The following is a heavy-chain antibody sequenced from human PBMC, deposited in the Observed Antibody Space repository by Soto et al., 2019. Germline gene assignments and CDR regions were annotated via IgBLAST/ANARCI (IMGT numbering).Heavy chain of an antibody. CDR2: IIPMFGKP. J-gene: IGHJ6*02. D-gene: IGHD2-8*01. Sequence: QVQLVQSGAEVREPGSSVKVSCEASGGTFRSYAINWVRQAPGQGLEWMGGIIPMFGKPNYAEKFLGRVTIRADESTRTAYMEVTRLKSEDTAVYDCARSMETNYFYCMDVWGLGTTVTVSS. CDR1: GGTFRSYA. CDR3: ARSMETNYFYCMDV. V-gene: IGHV1-69*01.